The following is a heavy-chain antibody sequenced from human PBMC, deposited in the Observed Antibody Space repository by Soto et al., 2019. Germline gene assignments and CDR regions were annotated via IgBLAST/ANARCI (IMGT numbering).Heavy chain of an antibody. J-gene: IGHJ4*02. CDR1: GYTFTTYH. D-gene: IGHD1-1*01. CDR2: IDPSSGIT. V-gene: IGHV1-46*01. Sequence: QVQLVQSGAEVKKPGASVRVSCKASGYTFTTYHVHWVRQAPGQGPEWMGIIDPSSGITDYTQKFQGRVTMTRDTSTSVVYMELRSLRSEDTATYYCAREFTGTNFFDYWGQGTLLTFSP. CDR3: AREFTGTNFFDY.